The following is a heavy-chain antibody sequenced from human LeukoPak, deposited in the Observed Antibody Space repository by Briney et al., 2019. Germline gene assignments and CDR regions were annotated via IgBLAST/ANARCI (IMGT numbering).Heavy chain of an antibody. V-gene: IGHV4-39*07. Sequence: PSETLSLTCTVSGGSISSSSYYWGWIRQPPGKGLEWIGSIYYSGSTYYNPSLKSRVTISVDTSKNQFSLKLSSVTAADTAVYYCARGLHGDYAIDYWGQGTLVTVSP. CDR3: ARGLHGDYAIDY. D-gene: IGHD4-17*01. CDR2: IYYSGST. CDR1: GGSISSSSYY. J-gene: IGHJ4*02.